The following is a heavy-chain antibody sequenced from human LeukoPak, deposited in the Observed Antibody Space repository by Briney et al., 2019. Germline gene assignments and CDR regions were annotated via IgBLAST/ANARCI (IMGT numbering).Heavy chain of an antibody. CDR3: ATLYCSSTSCYTGDYYSYGMDV. CDR2: FDPEDCET. D-gene: IGHD2-2*02. CDR1: GYTLTELS. Sequence: PSVKLSRKVSGYTLTELSMHCVREAPGKGREARGGFDPEDCETIYAQKCQGRVTMTEDTSTDTDYMELSSLRSEDTAVYYCATLYCSSTSCYTGDYYSYGMDVWGQGTTVTVSS. J-gene: IGHJ6*02. V-gene: IGHV1-24*01.